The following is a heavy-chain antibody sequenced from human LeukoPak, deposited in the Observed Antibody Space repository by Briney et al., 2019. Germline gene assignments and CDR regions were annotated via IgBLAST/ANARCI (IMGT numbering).Heavy chain of an antibody. D-gene: IGHD6-6*01. Sequence: SQTLSLTCTVSGGSINSGTYYWTWIRQPAGKGLEWIGRMYTSGSTNYNPSLKGRVTMSVDTSKNQFSLKLSSVTAADTAVYYCAREGQLVALNYYYYYTMDVWGQGTTVTASS. V-gene: IGHV4-61*02. CDR2: MYTSGST. CDR1: GGSINSGTYY. CDR3: AREGQLVALNYYYYYTMDV. J-gene: IGHJ6*02.